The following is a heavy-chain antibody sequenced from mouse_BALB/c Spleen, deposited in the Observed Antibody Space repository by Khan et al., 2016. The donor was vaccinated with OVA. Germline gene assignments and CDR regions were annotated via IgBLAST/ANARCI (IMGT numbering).Heavy chain of an antibody. J-gene: IGHJ3*01. CDR2: IYPGNTDT. CDR3: TRRSWDVAWFAY. D-gene: IGHD4-1*01. CDR1: GYTFTSYW. V-gene: IGHV1-5*01. Sequence: VQLKQSGTVLARPGASVKMSCKASGYTFTSYWMHWVKQRPGQGLEWIGDIYPGNTDTNYNQKFKGKAKLTAVKSTSTAYMELSSLINEDSAVYYCTRRSWDVAWFAYWGQGTLVPVSA.